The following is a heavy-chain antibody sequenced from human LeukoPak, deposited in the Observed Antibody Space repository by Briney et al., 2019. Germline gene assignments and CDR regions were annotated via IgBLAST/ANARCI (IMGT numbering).Heavy chain of an antibody. V-gene: IGHV3-23*01. J-gene: IGHJ4*02. CDR1: GFTFSSYA. Sequence: GGSLRLSCAASGFTFSSYAMSWVRQAPGKGLEWVSAISGSGGSTYYADSVKGRFTISRDNSKNTLYLQMNSLRAEDTAVYYCAKDGGYCSSTSCYWNYWGQGTLVTVSS. CDR3: AKDGGYCSSTSCYWNY. D-gene: IGHD2-2*03. CDR2: ISGSGGST.